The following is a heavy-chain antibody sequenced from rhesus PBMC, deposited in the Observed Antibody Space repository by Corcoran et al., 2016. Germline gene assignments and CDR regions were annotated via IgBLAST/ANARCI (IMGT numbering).Heavy chain of an antibody. V-gene: IGHV4-122*02. D-gene: IGHD6-31*01. Sequence: QVQLQESGPGLVKPSETLSLTCAVSGSSISSGYYWSWIRQTPGKGLEWIGYITYSGSTSYNPSLKSRVTISRDTSKNQFSLKLSSVTAADTAVYYCARGIAAAGIGGYYFDYWGQGVLVTVSS. CDR3: ARGIAAAGIGGYYFDY. J-gene: IGHJ4*01. CDR2: ITYSGST. CDR1: GSSISSGYY.